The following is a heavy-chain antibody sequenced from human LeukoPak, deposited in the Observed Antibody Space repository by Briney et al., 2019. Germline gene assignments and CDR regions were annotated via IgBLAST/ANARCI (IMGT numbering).Heavy chain of an antibody. CDR1: GFTVSSNY. CDR3: AKGSPLDLGAGQSYYYGMGV. J-gene: IGHJ6*02. Sequence: GGSLRLSCAASGFTVSSNYMSWVRQAPGKGLEWVSVIYSGGSTYYADSVKGRFTISRDNSKHTLFLQMSSLRAEDTAVYYCAKGSPLDLGAGQSYYYGMGVWGQGTTVTVSS. D-gene: IGHD3-10*01. V-gene: IGHV3-53*01. CDR2: IYSGGST.